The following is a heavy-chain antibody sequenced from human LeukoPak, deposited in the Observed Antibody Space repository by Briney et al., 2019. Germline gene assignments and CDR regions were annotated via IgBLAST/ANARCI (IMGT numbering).Heavy chain of an antibody. V-gene: IGHV6-1*01. CDR1: GDSVSSNSAA. CDR2: TYYRSKWYN. J-gene: IGHJ4*02. D-gene: IGHD2-2*01. CDR3: ARMVNPGYCSSTSCSV. Sequence: SQTLSLTCAISGDSVSSNSAAWNWIRQSPPRGLEWLGRTYYRSKWYNDYAVSVKSRITINPDTSKNQFSLQLNSVTPEDTAVYYCARMVNPGYCSSTSCSVWGQGTLVTVSS.